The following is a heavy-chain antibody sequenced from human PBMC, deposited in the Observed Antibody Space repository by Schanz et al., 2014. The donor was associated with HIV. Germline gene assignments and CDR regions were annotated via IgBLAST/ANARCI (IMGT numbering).Heavy chain of an antibody. Sequence: QVQLVESGGGVVQPGRSLRLSCTASGFTFSSSGMHWVRQAPGKGLEWVSGISGSGGTTYYADSVKGRFTISRDNSKNTLFLQMNSLRAEDTAVYYCAKVPEEGYFDPWGQGTLVTVSS. V-gene: IGHV3-NL1*01. D-gene: IGHD5-12*01. J-gene: IGHJ5*02. CDR1: GFTFSSSG. CDR3: AKVPEEGYFDP. CDR2: ISGSGGTT.